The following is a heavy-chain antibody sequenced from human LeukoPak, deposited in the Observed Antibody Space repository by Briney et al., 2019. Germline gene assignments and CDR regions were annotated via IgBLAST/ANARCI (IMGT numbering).Heavy chain of an antibody. CDR2: IDPSDSYT. V-gene: IGHV5-10-1*01. CDR3: ARLVGGTVDY. CDR1: GYNFTSSW. Sequence: GESLKISCKGSGYNFTSSWISWVRQMPGKGLEWMGRIDPSDSYTNYSPSFQGHVTISADKSASSAYPQWSSLKASDTAMYYCARLVGGTVDYWGQGTLVTVSS. D-gene: IGHD1-26*01. J-gene: IGHJ4*02.